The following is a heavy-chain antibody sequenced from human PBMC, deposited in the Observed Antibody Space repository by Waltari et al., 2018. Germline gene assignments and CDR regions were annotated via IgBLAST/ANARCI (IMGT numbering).Heavy chain of an antibody. D-gene: IGHD3-22*01. J-gene: IGHJ4*02. CDR3: ARDYYDSSGYYYFDY. Sequence: QVQLVQSGAEVKKPGSSVKVSCKASEGTFSSYAISWVRQAPGQGLEWMGGIIPIFGTANYAQKFQGRVTITTDESTSTAYMELSSLRSEDTAVYYCARDYYDSSGYYYFDYWGQGTLVTVSS. CDR2: IIPIFGTA. V-gene: IGHV1-69*05. CDR1: EGTFSSYA.